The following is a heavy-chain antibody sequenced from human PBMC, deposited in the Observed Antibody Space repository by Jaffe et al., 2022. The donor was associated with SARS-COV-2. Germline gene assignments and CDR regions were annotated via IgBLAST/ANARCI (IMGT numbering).Heavy chain of an antibody. CDR3: ARIWRGVRSSWYYYYGMDV. CDR2: IDWDDDK. J-gene: IGHJ6*02. V-gene: IGHV2-70*01. Sequence: QVTLRESGPALVKPTQTLTLTCTFSGFSLSTSGMCVSWIRQPPGKALEWLALIDWDDDKYYSTSLKTRLTISKDTSKNQVVLTMTNMDPVDTATYYCARIWRGVRSSWYYYYGMDVWGQGTTVTVSS. CDR1: GFSLSTSGMC. D-gene: IGHD6-13*01.